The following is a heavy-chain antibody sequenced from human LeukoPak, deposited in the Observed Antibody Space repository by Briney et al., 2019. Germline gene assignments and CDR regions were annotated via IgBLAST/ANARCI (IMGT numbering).Heavy chain of an antibody. J-gene: IGHJ4*02. CDR3: ARVGDFWSGSDY. Sequence: ASVKVSCKASGYTFTGYYMHWVRHAPGQGLEWMGRINPNSGGTNYAQKFQGRVTMTRDTSISTAYMEVSRLRSDDTAVYCCARVGDFWSGSDYWGQGTLVTVSS. V-gene: IGHV1-2*06. CDR1: GYTFTGYY. CDR2: INPNSGGT. D-gene: IGHD3-3*01.